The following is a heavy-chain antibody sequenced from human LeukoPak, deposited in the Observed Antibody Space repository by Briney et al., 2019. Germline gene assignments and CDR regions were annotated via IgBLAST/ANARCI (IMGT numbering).Heavy chain of an antibody. CDR3: ASFLGSGPDFDY. D-gene: IGHD3-10*01. Sequence: SETLSLTCTVSGGSISYHYWNWIRQPPGKGLEWIGYIYYSGSTNSNPSLKSRVTISVDTSKNQFSLKLSSVTAADTAVYYCASFLGSGPDFDYWGQGTLVTVSS. J-gene: IGHJ4*02. CDR2: IYYSGST. V-gene: IGHV4-59*11. CDR1: GGSISYHY.